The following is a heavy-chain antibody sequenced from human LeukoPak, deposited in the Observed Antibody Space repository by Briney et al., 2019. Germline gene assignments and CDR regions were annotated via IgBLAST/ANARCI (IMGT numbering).Heavy chain of an antibody. CDR2: IWYDGSKK. J-gene: IGHJ4*02. CDR3: ARDLRLGYYDSSFPDY. V-gene: IGHV3-33*01. CDR1: GFTFSRYG. Sequence: PGGSLRLSCAASGFTFSRYGMHWVRQGPAKGLEWVAVIWYDGSKKYYADSVKGRFTISRDNSKNTLYLQMNSLRAEDTAVYYCARDLRLGYYDSSFPDYWGQGTLVTVSS. D-gene: IGHD3-22*01.